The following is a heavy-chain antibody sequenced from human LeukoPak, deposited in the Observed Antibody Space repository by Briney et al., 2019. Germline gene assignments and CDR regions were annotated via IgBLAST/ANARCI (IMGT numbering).Heavy chain of an antibody. D-gene: IGHD3-9*01. CDR2: IYYSGST. J-gene: IGHJ4*02. CDR3: ARVASYDILTGYHFDY. V-gene: IGHV4-39*07. CDR1: GGSISSSSYY. Sequence: SETLSLTCTVSGGSISSSSYYWGWIRQPPGKGLEWIGSIYYSGSTYYNPSLKSRVTISVDTSKNQFSLKLSSVTAADTAVYYCARVASYDILTGYHFDYWGQGTLVTVSS.